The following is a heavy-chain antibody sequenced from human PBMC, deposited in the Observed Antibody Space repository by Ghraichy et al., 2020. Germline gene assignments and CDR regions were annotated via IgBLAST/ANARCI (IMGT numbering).Heavy chain of an antibody. CDR3: ARGITSFAAYFDL. Sequence: SETLSLTCTVSGGSISSYYWSWIRQPPGKGLEWIGYIYYSGSTNYNPSLKSRVTISVDTSKNQFSLKLSSVTAADTAVYYCARGITSFAAYFDLWGRGTLVTVSS. CDR1: GGSISSYY. J-gene: IGHJ2*01. CDR2: IYYSGST. D-gene: IGHD1-20*01. V-gene: IGHV4-59*01.